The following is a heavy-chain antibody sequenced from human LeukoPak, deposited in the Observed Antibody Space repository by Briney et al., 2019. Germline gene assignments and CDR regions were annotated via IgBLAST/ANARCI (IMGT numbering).Heavy chain of an antibody. CDR3: ARVNYYDSSGYSLYLFDY. D-gene: IGHD3-22*01. CDR1: GVSISSGGYY. CDR2: IYYSGST. Sequence: TLSLTCTASGVSISSGGYYWSWIRQHPGKGLERIGYIYYSGSTYYNPSLKSRVTISVDTSKNQFSLKLSSVTAADTAVYYCARVNYYDSSGYSLYLFDYWGQGTLVTVSS. V-gene: IGHV4-31*03. J-gene: IGHJ4*02.